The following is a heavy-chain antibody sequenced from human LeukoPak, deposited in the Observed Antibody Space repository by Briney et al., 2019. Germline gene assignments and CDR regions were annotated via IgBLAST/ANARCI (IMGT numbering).Heavy chain of an antibody. V-gene: IGHV4-59*01. D-gene: IGHD6-19*01. Sequence: SETLSLTCTVSGGSISSYYWSWIRQPPGKGLEWIGYIYYSGSTKYNPSLKSRVTISVDTSKKQFSLKLSSVTAADTAVYYCARVSAVAGTRLFDYWGQGALVTVSS. CDR3: ARVSAVAGTRLFDY. J-gene: IGHJ4*02. CDR2: IYYSGST. CDR1: GGSISSYY.